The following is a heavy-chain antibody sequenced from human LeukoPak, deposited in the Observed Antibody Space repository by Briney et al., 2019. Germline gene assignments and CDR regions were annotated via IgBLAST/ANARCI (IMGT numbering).Heavy chain of an antibody. J-gene: IGHJ4*02. Sequence: PGGSLRLSCAASGFTFSSYGMHWVRQAPGKGLEWVAVISYDGSNKYYEDSVKGRFTISRDNSKNTLYLRMNSLRAEDTAVYYCAKIWGFGEEIPFDYWGQGTLVTVSS. CDR2: ISYDGSNK. CDR3: AKIWGFGEEIPFDY. D-gene: IGHD3-10*01. V-gene: IGHV3-30*18. CDR1: GFTFSSYG.